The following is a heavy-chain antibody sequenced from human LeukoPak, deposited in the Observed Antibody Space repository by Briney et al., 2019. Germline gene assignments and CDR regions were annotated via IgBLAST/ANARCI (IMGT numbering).Heavy chain of an antibody. CDR3: ARVGTSGWTSDY. J-gene: IGHJ4*02. CDR1: VFTFSIYS. D-gene: IGHD6-19*01. V-gene: IGHV3-48*04. Sequence: GGSLRLSCAASVFTFSIYSINWVRQAPGKGLEWLSYISSGTRTISYADSLKGRFTVSRDNAKNSVDLQMDSLRAEDTAVYYCARVGTSGWTSDYWGQGTPVTVSS. CDR2: ISSGTRTI.